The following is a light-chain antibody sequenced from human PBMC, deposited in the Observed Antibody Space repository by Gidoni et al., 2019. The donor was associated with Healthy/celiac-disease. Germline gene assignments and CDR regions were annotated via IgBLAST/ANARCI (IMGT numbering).Light chain of an antibody. CDR2: GNS. CDR1: SSNIGVGYD. J-gene: IGLJ3*02. CDR3: QSYDSSLSGPV. V-gene: IGLV1-40*01. Sequence: QSVLTQPPSVSGAPGQRVTISCTGSSSNIGVGYDVHWYHQLPGTAPKLLIYGNSTLPSGVPDRFSGSKSGTSASLAITALQAEDEADYYCQSYDSSLSGPVFGGGTKLTVL.